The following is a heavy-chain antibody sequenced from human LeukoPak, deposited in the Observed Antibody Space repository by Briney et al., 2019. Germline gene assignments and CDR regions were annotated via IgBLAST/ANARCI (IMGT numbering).Heavy chain of an antibody. CDR2: VRYDGSNK. CDR1: GFTFNSYG. CDR3: ARAKVHTSGRRGLGDV. V-gene: IGHV3-30*02. J-gene: IGHJ6*04. D-gene: IGHD3-10*01. Sequence: PGGSLRLSCAASGFTFNSYGMHWVRQAPGKGLEWVAFVRYDGSNKYYVDSVKGRFTISRDNSENTLYLQMNSLRAEDTAIYYCARAKVHTSGRRGLGDVWGKGTTVTVSS.